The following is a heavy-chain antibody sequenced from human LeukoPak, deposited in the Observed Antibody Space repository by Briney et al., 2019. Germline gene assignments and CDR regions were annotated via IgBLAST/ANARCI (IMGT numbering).Heavy chain of an antibody. CDR3: ARRQSDYYDSSGYYYVYFDY. D-gene: IGHD3-22*01. CDR1: GVSINNYY. Sequence: PSETLSLTCTVSGVSINNYYWSWIRQPPGKGLEWIGYIYYSGSTNYNPSLKSRVTISVDTSKNQFSLKLSSVTAADTAVYYCARRQSDYYDSSGYYYVYFDYWGQGTLVTVSS. CDR2: IYYSGST. V-gene: IGHV4-59*08. J-gene: IGHJ4*02.